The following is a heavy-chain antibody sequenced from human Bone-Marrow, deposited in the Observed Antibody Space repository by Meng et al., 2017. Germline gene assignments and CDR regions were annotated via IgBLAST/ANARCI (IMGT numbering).Heavy chain of an antibody. Sequence: QVGHRGAEVKKPGASVKVSCKPSGYNFPDYYIHWVRRAPGQGLEWMGRINPKSGDTHYAQKFQARVTMTGDTSISTAYMELSGLRSDDTAMYYCARLAYDSSGYWFDYWGQGTLVTVSS. CDR1: GYNFPDYY. CDR2: INPKSGDT. CDR3: ARLAYDSSGYWFDY. D-gene: IGHD3-22*01. V-gene: IGHV1-2*06. J-gene: IGHJ4*02.